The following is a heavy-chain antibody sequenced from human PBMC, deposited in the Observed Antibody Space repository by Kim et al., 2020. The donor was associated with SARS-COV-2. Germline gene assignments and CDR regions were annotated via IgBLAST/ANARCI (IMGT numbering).Heavy chain of an antibody. Sequence: YADSVKGRFTISRDNSKNTLYLQMNRLRAEDTAVYYCAKAPMIRGGGTSAWGQGTLVTVSS. V-gene: IGHV3-30*02. D-gene: IGHD3-22*01. J-gene: IGHJ5*02. CDR3: AKAPMIRGGGTSA.